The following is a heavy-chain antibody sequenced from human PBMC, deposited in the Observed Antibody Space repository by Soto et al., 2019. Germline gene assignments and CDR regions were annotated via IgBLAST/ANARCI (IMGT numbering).Heavy chain of an antibody. V-gene: IGHV4-39*01. D-gene: IGHD5-12*01. J-gene: IGHJ5*02. Sequence: SETLSVTCIFSVGSISSSSYCWGWIRQPPGKGLEWIGSIYYSGSTYYNPSLKSRVTISVDTSKNQFSLKLSSVTAADTAVFYCARHRASNWFDPWGQGTLVTVSS. CDR2: IYYSGST. CDR3: ARHRASNWFDP. CDR1: VGSISSSSYC.